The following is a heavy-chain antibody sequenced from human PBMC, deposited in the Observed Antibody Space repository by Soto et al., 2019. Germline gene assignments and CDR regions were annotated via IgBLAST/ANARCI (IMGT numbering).Heavy chain of an antibody. J-gene: IGHJ4*02. Sequence: GGSLRLSCAASGFTFSSYGMHWVRQAPGKGLEWVAVIWYDGSNKYYADSVKGRFTISRDNSKNTLYLQMNSLRAEDTAVYYCARAGYYYDSSGPYYFDYWGQGTLVTVSS. V-gene: IGHV3-33*08. CDR3: ARAGYYYDSSGPYYFDY. CDR1: GFTFSSYG. CDR2: IWYDGSNK. D-gene: IGHD3-22*01.